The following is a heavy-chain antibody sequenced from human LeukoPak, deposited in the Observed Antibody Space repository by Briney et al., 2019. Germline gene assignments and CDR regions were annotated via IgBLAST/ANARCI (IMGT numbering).Heavy chain of an antibody. Sequence: ASVKVSCKSSGYTFTSYGISWVRQAPGQGLEWMGWISAYNGNTNYAQKLQGRVTMTTDTSTSTAYMELRSLRSDDTAVYYCARGGGYSGYLPTQPPDYWGQGTLVTVSS. J-gene: IGHJ4*02. CDR1: GYTFTSYG. V-gene: IGHV1-18*01. D-gene: IGHD5-12*01. CDR2: ISAYNGNT. CDR3: ARGGGYSGYLPTQPPDY.